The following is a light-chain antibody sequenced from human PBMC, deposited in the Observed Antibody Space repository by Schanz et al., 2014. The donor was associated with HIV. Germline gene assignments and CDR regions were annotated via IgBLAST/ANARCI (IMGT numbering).Light chain of an antibody. J-gene: IGLJ3*02. Sequence: QSALTQPPSASGSPGQSVTISCTGTSSDVGGYNYVSWYQQHPGKAPKLMIYEVSERPSGVPDRFSGSKSGNTASLTVSGLQAEDEADYYCCSYAGAYTRVFGGGTKLTVL. CDR2: EVS. CDR3: CSYAGAYTRV. V-gene: IGLV2-8*01. CDR1: SSDVGGYNY.